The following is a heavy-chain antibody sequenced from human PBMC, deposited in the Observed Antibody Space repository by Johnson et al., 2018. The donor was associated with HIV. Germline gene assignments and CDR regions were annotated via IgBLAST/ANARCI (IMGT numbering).Heavy chain of an antibody. CDR1: GFTFSSYG. D-gene: IGHD2-15*01. J-gene: IGHJ3*02. V-gene: IGHV3-48*01. CDR3: ANLAPYIVVVVAATPDAFDI. CDR2: ISGSGSTI. Sequence: VQLVESGGGVVQPGRSLRLSCAASGFTFSSYGMTWIRQAPGKGLEWVSYISGSGSTIYYADSVKGRFTISRDNSKNTLYLQMNSLRAEYTAVYYCANLAPYIVVVVAATPDAFDIWGQGTMVTVSS.